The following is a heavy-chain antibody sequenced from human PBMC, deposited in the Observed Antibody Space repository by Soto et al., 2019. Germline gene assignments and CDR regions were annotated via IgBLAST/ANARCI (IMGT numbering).Heavy chain of an antibody. V-gene: IGHV4-30-4*01. CDR2: IYYSGST. CDR3: ARDSLYYYGSGSYYNIYYYGMDV. D-gene: IGHD3-10*01. Sequence: PSETLSLTCTVSGGSISSGDYYWSWIRQPPGKGLEWIGYIYYSGSTYYNPSLKSRVTISVDTSKNQFSLKLSSVTAAGTAVYYCARDSLYYYGSGSYYNIYYYGMDVWGQGTTVTVSS. CDR1: GGSISSGDYY. J-gene: IGHJ6*02.